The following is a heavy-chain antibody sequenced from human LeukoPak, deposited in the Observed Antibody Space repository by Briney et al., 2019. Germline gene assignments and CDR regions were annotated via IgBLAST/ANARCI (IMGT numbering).Heavy chain of an antibody. CDR1: GFTFSNYG. Sequence: PGGSLRLSCAASGFTFSNYGMSWVRQAPGKGLEGVSVVSDSGSSAYYADSVKGRFTISRDNSKNTLYLQMNSLRAEDTAVYYCAPDLRGAAWSLDYWGQGTLVTVSS. CDR3: APDLRGAAWSLDY. D-gene: IGHD2-15*01. J-gene: IGHJ4*02. CDR2: VSDSGSSA. V-gene: IGHV3-23*01.